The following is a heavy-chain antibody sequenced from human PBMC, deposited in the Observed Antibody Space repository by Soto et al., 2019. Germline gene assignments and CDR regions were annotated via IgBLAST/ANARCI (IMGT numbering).Heavy chain of an antibody. D-gene: IGHD2-15*01. Sequence: GESLKISCKGSGYSFTSYWIGWVRQMPGKGLEWMGIIYPGDSDTRYSPSFQGQVTISADKSISTAYLQWGSLKASDTAMYYCARYCSGGSCYSQNWFDPWGQGTLVTVSS. CDR3: ARYCSGGSCYSQNWFDP. J-gene: IGHJ5*02. V-gene: IGHV5-51*01. CDR1: GYSFTSYW. CDR2: IYPGDSDT.